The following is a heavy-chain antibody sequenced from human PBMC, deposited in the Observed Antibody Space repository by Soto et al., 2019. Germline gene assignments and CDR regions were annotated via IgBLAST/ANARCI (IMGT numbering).Heavy chain of an antibody. J-gene: IGHJ4*02. CDR3: VRGRLGIGDY. D-gene: IGHD7-27*01. V-gene: IGHV4-34*01. CDR1: GGSFSGYY. CDR2: INHSGST. Sequence: QVQLQQWGAGLLKPSETLSLTCAVYGGSFSGYYWSWIRQPPGKGLEWIGEINHSGSTNYNPSLKSRVTLSVDTSKNQFSLKLSSVTAADTAVYYCVRGRLGIGDYWGQGTLVTVSS.